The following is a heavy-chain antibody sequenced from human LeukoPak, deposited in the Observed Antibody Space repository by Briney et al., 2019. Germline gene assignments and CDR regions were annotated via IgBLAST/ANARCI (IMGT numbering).Heavy chain of an antibody. CDR3: ARAAGSYGSGSSPLGFDY. Sequence: GGSLRLSCAASGFTFSSYAMSWVRQAPGKGLEWVSAISGGGGSTYYPGSVKGRFTISRENAKNSLYLQMNSLRAGDTAVYYCARAAGSYGSGSSPLGFDYWGQGTLVTVSS. D-gene: IGHD3-10*01. J-gene: IGHJ4*02. CDR1: GFTFSSYA. V-gene: IGHV3-23*01. CDR2: ISGGGGST.